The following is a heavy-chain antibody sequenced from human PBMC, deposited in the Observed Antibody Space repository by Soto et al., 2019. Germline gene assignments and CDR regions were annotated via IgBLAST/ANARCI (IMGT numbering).Heavy chain of an antibody. J-gene: IGHJ4*02. D-gene: IGHD2-21*02. V-gene: IGHV3-23*01. Sequence: EVQLLESGGGLVQPGGSLRLSCAASGFTFSSYAMNWVRQAPGRGLEWVSAISGSGGSTYYADSVKGRFTISRDNYKNTVYLQMNTLRAEDTAVYYCAKGDGGDDLRFDYWGQGTLVTVSS. CDR2: ISGSGGST. CDR3: AKGDGGDDLRFDY. CDR1: GFTFSSYA.